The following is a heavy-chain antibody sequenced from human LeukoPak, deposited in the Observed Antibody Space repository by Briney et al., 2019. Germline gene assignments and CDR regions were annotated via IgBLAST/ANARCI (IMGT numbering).Heavy chain of an antibody. CDR1: GFTFSSYW. V-gene: IGHV3-30-3*01. Sequence: QTGGSLRLSCAASGFTFSSYWMNWVRQAPGKGLEWVAVISNDGIYTYYADSVKGRFTISRDNSRNTLYLQMNSLRAEDTAVYYCARDILPNDYWGQGTLVTVSS. CDR3: ARDILPNDY. J-gene: IGHJ4*02. D-gene: IGHD3-9*01. CDR2: ISNDGIYT.